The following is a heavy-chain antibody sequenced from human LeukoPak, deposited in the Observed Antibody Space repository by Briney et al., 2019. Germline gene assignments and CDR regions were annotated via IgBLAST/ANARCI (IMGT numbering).Heavy chain of an antibody. Sequence: ASVKVFCKASGYTFTGYYMHWVRQAPGQGLEWMGWINPNSGGTNYAQKFQGRVTMTRDTSISTAYMELSRLRSDDTAVYYCARDFLGTVPTSYNWFDPWGQGTLVTVSS. J-gene: IGHJ5*02. D-gene: IGHD7-27*01. V-gene: IGHV1-2*02. CDR3: ARDFLGTVPTSYNWFDP. CDR2: INPNSGGT. CDR1: GYTFTGYY.